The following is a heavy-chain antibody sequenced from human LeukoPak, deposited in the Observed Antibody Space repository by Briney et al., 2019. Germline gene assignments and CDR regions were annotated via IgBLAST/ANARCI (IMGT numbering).Heavy chain of an antibody. CDR3: AKCRSEVPAAINY. Sequence: GGSLRLSCAASGFTFSSYAMSWVRQAPGKGLEWVAGISGSGGSPYYADSVKRRFTISRDNSKNTLYLQMNSLRPEDTAVYYCAKCRSEVPAAINYWGRGTLVTVSS. CDR2: ISGSGGSP. CDR1: GFTFSSYA. V-gene: IGHV3-23*01. J-gene: IGHJ4*02. D-gene: IGHD2-2*01.